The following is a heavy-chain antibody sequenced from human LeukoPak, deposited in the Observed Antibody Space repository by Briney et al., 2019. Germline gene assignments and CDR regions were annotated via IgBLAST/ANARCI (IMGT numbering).Heavy chain of an antibody. D-gene: IGHD3-22*01. V-gene: IGHV4-59*01. CDR3: ARGDLSYDSSGD. J-gene: IGHJ4*02. CDR1: GGSISSYY. Sequence: PSETLSLTCTISGGSISSYYWSWLRQPPGKGLKWIGYIYYSWSTNYNPSLKSRVTISVDTSKNQFSLKLTSVTAADTAVYYCARGDLSYDSSGDWGQGTLVTVSS. CDR2: IYYSWST.